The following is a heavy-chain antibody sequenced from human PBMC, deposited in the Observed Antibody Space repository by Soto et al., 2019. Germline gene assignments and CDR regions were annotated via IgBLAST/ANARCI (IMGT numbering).Heavy chain of an antibody. Sequence: ASVKVSCKASGYTFTTYGISWVRQAPGQGLEWMGWINTYNDNTNYAQKLQGRVTMTTDTSTSTAYMELRSLRSDDTAMYYCARDLYGSGSEYFDYWGQGALVTVSS. CDR2: INTYNDNT. J-gene: IGHJ4*02. CDR3: ARDLYGSGSEYFDY. CDR1: GYTFTTYG. D-gene: IGHD3-10*01. V-gene: IGHV1-18*01.